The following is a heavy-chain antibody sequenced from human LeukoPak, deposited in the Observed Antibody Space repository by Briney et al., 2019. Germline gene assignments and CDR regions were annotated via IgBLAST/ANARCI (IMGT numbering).Heavy chain of an antibody. V-gene: IGHV3-7*01. CDR1: GFTFNNHW. Sequence: GGSLRLSCAPSGFTFNNHWMTWVRQAPGKGLEWVAHIHESGSYQNYVDSVRGRFTVSRDNTKRVLYLQMDSLRAEDTAVYYCARDIPGGASFLDQWGQGTLVTVSS. CDR3: ARDIPGGASFLDQ. J-gene: IGHJ5*02. D-gene: IGHD5-18*01. CDR2: IHESGSYQ.